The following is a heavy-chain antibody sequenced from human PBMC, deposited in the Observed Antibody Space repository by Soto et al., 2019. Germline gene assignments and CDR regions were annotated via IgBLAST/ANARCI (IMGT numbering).Heavy chain of an antibody. CDR1: GYSFTSYW. J-gene: IGHJ6*02. CDR2: IYPGDSDT. D-gene: IGHD6-19*01. CDR3: ARLAVADHYYYYYGMDV. V-gene: IGHV5-51*01. Sequence: GESLKISCKGSGYSFTSYWIGWVRQMPGKGLERMGIIYPGDSDTRYSPSFQGQVTISADKSISTAYLQWSSLKASDTAMYYCARLAVADHYYYYYGMDVWSQGTTVTVSS.